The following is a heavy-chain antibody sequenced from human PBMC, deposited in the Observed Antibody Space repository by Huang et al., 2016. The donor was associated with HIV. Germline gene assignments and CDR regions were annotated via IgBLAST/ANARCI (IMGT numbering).Heavy chain of an antibody. CDR2: KNPIFGEP. V-gene: IGHV1-69*13. D-gene: IGHD1-26*01. CDR3: ARGLWDSTWDGTDWLLRHYDS. CDR1: GDTFRNYA. Sequence: QVQLVQSGAEVKKPGSSVRVSCRASGDTFRNYAISWVRQAPGQGLEWMGGKNPIFGEPKYAQELLCRMTITARESTDTSYVELRSLTLQDTAVYYCARGLWDSTWDGTDWLLRHYDSWGQGTLVTVSS. J-gene: IGHJ4*02.